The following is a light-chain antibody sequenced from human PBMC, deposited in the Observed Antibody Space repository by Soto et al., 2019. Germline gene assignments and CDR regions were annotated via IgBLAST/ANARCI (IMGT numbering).Light chain of an antibody. CDR2: GTS. CDR1: QSVRSH. V-gene: IGKV3-20*01. J-gene: IGKJ1*01. Sequence: EIVMTQSPATLSLSPGDRATLSCRASQSVRSHLAWFQQKPGQAPRLLIYGTSIRATGIPDRFSGSGSGTDFTLTITRLEPEDFAVYYCQRFGTSPPWTFGQGTKVDIK. CDR3: QRFGTSPPWT.